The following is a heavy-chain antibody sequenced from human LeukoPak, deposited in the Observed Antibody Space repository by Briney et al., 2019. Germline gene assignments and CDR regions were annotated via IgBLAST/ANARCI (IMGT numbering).Heavy chain of an antibody. CDR2: IIPIFGTA. D-gene: IGHD3-22*01. Sequence: GASVKVSCKASGGTFSSYAISWVRQAPGQGLEWMGGIIPIFGTANYAQKFQGGVTITTDESTSIAYMELSSLRSEDTAVYYCADMTTYYYDSSGYNNWFDPWGQGTLVTVSS. J-gene: IGHJ5*02. CDR3: ADMTTYYYDSSGYNNWFDP. V-gene: IGHV1-69*05. CDR1: GGTFSSYA.